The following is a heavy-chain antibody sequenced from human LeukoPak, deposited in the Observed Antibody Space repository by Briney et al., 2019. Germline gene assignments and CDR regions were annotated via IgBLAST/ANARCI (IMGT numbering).Heavy chain of an antibody. J-gene: IGHJ4*02. CDR3: ARESPEYCFGTFDS. Sequence: GGSLRLSCAASGLCFSRYTMHWFRQAPGKGLEYVSAISGNGGDTYYAKSVKGRFTVSRDNSKDTLYLELGSLKPEDMAVYYCARESPEYCFGTFDSWGQGTLVSVSS. CDR2: ISGNGGDT. D-gene: IGHD1-1*01. V-gene: IGHV3-64*01. CDR1: GLCFSRYT.